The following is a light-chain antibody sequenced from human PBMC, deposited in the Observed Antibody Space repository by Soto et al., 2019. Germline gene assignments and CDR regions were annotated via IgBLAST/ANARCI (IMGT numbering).Light chain of an antibody. CDR1: QSVSSTY. CDR2: GAS. V-gene: IGKV3-20*01. CDR3: QQYGRSPPFT. Sequence: IVLTQSPGTLSLSPGERATLSCRAIQSVSSTYIAWYQQNPGQAPRLLIYGASSRATGIPDRFSGSGSGTDFTLTISRLEPEDFAVYFCQQYGRSPPFTFGQGTKV. J-gene: IGKJ2*01.